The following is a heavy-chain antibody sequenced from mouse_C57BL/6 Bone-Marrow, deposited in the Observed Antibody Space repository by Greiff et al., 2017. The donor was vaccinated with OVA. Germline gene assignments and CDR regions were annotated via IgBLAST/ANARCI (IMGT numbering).Heavy chain of an antibody. V-gene: IGHV1-81*01. J-gene: IGHJ2*01. CDR2: IYPRSGNT. CDR3: ARGDYYGSSLDY. Sequence: VQLQQSGAELARPGASVKLSCKASGYTFTSYGISWVKQRPGQGLEWIGEIYPRSGNTYYNEKFKGKATLTADKSSSTAYMELRSLTSEDSAVYFCARGDYYGSSLDYWGQGTTLTVSS. D-gene: IGHD1-1*01. CDR1: GYTFTSYG.